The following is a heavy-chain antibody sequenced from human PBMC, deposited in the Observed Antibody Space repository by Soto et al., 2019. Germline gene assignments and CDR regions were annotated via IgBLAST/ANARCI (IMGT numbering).Heavy chain of an antibody. V-gene: IGHV3-23*01. D-gene: IGHD2-2*01. CDR3: AKDPVPQLLPSWWFDP. Sequence: EVQLLESGGGLVQPGGSLRLSCAASGFAFGAYAMTWVRQAPGKGLEWVLVISGAGGNTYYADSVKGRFTASRDKSKKMLYLEMNSLRVEDTAIYYCAKDPVPQLLPSWWFDPWGQGTRVTVSS. CDR1: GFAFGAYA. J-gene: IGHJ5*02. CDR2: ISGAGGNT.